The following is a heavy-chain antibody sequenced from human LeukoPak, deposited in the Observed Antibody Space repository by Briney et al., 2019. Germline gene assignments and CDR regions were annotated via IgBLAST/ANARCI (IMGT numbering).Heavy chain of an antibody. J-gene: IGHJ5*02. V-gene: IGHV1-18*01. CDR3: ARAKYSSSSYMDWFDP. CDR2: ISAYNGNT. CDR1: GCTFTSYG. Sequence: ASVKVSCKASGCTFTSYGISWVRQAPGQGLEWMGWISAYNGNTNYAQKLQGRVTMTTDTSTSTAYMELRSLRSDDTAVYYCARAKYSSSSYMDWFDPWGQGTLVTVSS. D-gene: IGHD6-6*01.